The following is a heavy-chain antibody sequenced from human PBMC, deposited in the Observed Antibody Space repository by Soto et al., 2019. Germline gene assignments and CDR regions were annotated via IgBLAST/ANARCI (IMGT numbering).Heavy chain of an antibody. J-gene: IGHJ5*02. D-gene: IGHD6-13*01. CDR2: INAGNGNT. Sequence: GASVKVSCKASGYTFTSYAMHWVRQAPGQRLEWMGWINAGNGNTKYSQRFQGRVTITRDTSASTAYMELSSLRSEDTAVYYCARDRQHLNWFDPWGQGTLVTVSS. V-gene: IGHV1-3*01. CDR1: GYTFTSYA. CDR3: ARDRQHLNWFDP.